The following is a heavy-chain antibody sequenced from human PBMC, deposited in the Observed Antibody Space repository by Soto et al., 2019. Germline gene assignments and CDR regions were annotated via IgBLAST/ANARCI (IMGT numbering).Heavy chain of an antibody. Sequence: ASVKVSCKASGYTFTSYGISWVRQAPGQGLEWMGWISAYNGNTNYAQKLQGRVTMTTDTSTSTAYMELRSLRSDDTAVYYCAREITIFGVVSVPYYYGVDVWGQGTTVTVSS. D-gene: IGHD3-3*01. J-gene: IGHJ6*02. CDR1: GYTFTSYG. CDR3: AREITIFGVVSVPYYYGVDV. V-gene: IGHV1-18*01. CDR2: ISAYNGNT.